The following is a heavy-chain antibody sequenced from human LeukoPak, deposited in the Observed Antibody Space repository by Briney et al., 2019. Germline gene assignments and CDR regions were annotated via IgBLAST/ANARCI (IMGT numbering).Heavy chain of an antibody. CDR1: GFTFSSYA. J-gene: IGHJ4*02. CDR3: AKGANKYYDILTGYDDY. Sequence: PGGSLRLSCAASGFTFSSYAMSWVRQAPGKGLEGVSAISCSGGSTYYADSVKGRSTISSDNSRNTLYLQMNSLRAEDTAVYYCAKGANKYYDILTGYDDYWGQGTLVTVSS. D-gene: IGHD3-9*01. V-gene: IGHV3-23*01. CDR2: ISCSGGST.